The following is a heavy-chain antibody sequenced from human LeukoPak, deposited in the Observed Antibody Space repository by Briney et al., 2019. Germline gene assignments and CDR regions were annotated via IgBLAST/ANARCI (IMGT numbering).Heavy chain of an antibody. CDR1: GYTFTSYD. J-gene: IGHJ4*02. CDR3: ARGRYYDSSGKFDY. V-gene: IGHV1-8*01. D-gene: IGHD3-22*01. Sequence: ASVKVSCKASGYTFTSYDIKWVRQATGQGLEWMGWMNPNSGNTGYAQKFQGRVTMTRNTSISTAYMELSSLRSEDTAVYYCARGRYYDSSGKFDYWGQGTLVTVSS. CDR2: MNPNSGNT.